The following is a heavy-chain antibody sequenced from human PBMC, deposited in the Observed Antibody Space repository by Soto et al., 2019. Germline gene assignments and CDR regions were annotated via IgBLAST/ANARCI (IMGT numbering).Heavy chain of an antibody. J-gene: IGHJ5*02. V-gene: IGHV4-34*01. CDR2: INHSGST. CDR3: AIGEGNTAMVRHWFDP. CDR1: GGSFSGYY. Sequence: QVQLQQWGAGLLKPSETLSLTCAVYGGSFSGYYWSWIRQPPGKGLEWIGEINHSGSTNYNPSLKRRVTISVDTSQNQFSLKLNSVTAADTAVYYCAIGEGNTAMVRHWFDPWGQGPLVTVSS. D-gene: IGHD5-18*01.